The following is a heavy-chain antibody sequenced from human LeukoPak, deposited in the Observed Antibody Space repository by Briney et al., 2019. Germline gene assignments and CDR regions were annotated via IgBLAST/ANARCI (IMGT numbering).Heavy chain of an antibody. J-gene: IGHJ4*02. CDR2: RSAYNGNT. Sequence: ASVKVSCKASGYTFTNYGITWVRQAPGQGLEWMGWRSAYNGNTKYAQTLQGRVTMTTGTSTSTAYMELRSLRSDDTAVYYCARDHSSSCQLFDYWGQGTLVTVSS. CDR1: GYTFTNYG. CDR3: ARDHSSSCQLFDY. V-gene: IGHV1-18*01. D-gene: IGHD6-13*01.